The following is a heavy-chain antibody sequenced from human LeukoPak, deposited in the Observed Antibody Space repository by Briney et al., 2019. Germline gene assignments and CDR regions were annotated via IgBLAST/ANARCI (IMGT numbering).Heavy chain of an antibody. J-gene: IGHJ6*03. CDR1: GGSISSYY. CDR3: ARANDYDDPMPRYMDV. Sequence: SETLSLTCSVSGGSISSYYWSWIRQPAGKGLEWIGRIYSSGTITYNPSLQSRVTMSVDTSKNQFSLKLSSVTAADTAVYYCARANDYDDPMPRYMDVWGKGTTVTVSS. V-gene: IGHV4-4*07. CDR2: IYSSGTI. D-gene: IGHD4-17*01.